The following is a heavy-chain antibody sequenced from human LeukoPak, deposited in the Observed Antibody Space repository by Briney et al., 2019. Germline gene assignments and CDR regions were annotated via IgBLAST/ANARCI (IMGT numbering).Heavy chain of an antibody. V-gene: IGHV4-34*01. D-gene: IGHD5-18*01. CDR1: GGSFSGYY. Sequence: SETLSLTCAVYGGSFSGYYWSWIRQPPGKGLEWIGEINHSGSTNYNPSLKSRVTISVDTSKNQFSLKLSSVTAADTAVYYCARHSGYSYGTLVYYYYYGMDIWGQGTTVTVSS. J-gene: IGHJ6*02. CDR2: INHSGST. CDR3: ARHSGYSYGTLVYYYYYGMDI.